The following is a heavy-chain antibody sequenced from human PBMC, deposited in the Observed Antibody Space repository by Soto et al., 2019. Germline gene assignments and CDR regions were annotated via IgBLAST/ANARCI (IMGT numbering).Heavy chain of an antibody. V-gene: IGHV4-30-4*01. CDR1: GGSISSGDYY. CDR2: IYYSGST. Sequence: QVQLQESGPGLVKPSQTLSLTCTVSGGSISSGDYYWSWIRQPPGKGLEWIGYIYYSGSTYYNPSLKSRVTISVDTSKNHLSLKLSSVTAADTDVYYCARVHDYGDYSVDYWGQGTLVTVSS. D-gene: IGHD4-17*01. J-gene: IGHJ4*02. CDR3: ARVHDYGDYSVDY.